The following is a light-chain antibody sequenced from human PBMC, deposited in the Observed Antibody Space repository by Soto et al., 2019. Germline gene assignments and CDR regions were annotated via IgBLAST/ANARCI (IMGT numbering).Light chain of an antibody. J-gene: IGKJ2*01. CDR1: QSIGNW. Sequence: DIQMTQSPSTLSASVGDRVTITCRASQSIGNWLAWYQQKPGIAPKLLIYDASIMESGVPSRFSGSGSGTEFTLTISSLQPDDFATYYCQQYNSYVYTFGQGTKLEIK. V-gene: IGKV1-5*01. CDR3: QQYNSYVYT. CDR2: DAS.